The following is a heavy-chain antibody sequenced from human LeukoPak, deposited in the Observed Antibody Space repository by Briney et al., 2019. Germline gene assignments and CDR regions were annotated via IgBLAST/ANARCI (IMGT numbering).Heavy chain of an antibody. CDR2: IYYTGST. CDR3: ARGTYYFDY. V-gene: IGHV4-59*12. J-gene: IGHJ4*02. CDR1: GGSISSYY. Sequence: SETLSLTCTVSGGSISSYYWSWIRQPPGKGLEWIGFIYYTGSTNYNPSLKSRVTISVDTSKNQFSLKLSSVTAADTAVYYCARGTYYFDYWGQGTLVTVSS.